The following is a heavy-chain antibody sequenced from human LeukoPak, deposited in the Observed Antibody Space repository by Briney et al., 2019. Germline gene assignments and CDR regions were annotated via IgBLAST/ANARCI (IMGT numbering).Heavy chain of an antibody. CDR3: ARLPPYYDILTGYRYYYYGMDV. Sequence: SETLSLTCTVSGGSISSYYWSWIRQPPGKGLEWIGYIYYSGGTNYNPSLKSRVTISVDTSKNQFSLKLSSVTAADTAVYYCARLPPYYDILTGYRYYYYGMDVWGQGTTVTVSS. CDR1: GGSISSYY. CDR2: IYYSGGT. D-gene: IGHD3-9*01. J-gene: IGHJ6*02. V-gene: IGHV4-59*08.